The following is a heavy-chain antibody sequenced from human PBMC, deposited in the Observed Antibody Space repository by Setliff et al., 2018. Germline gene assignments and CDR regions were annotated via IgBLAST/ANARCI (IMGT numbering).Heavy chain of an antibody. V-gene: IGHV4-39*01. CDR2: IDYTGNT. CDR3: VRQFRMGTLAGGPPES. D-gene: IGHD3-3*02. Sequence: PSETLSLTCTVSGGSISSDYWGWIRQPPGKGLEWIGSIDYTGNTWHNPSLKSRVTISVDTSKNQFSLNLRFVTAADAAVYYCVRQFRMGTLAGGPPESWGPGTLVTVSS. CDR1: GGSISSDY. J-gene: IGHJ5*02.